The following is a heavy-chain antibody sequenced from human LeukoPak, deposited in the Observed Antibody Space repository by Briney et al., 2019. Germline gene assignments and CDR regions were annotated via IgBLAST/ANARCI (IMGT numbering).Heavy chain of an antibody. CDR1: GFTFSSYW. CDR3: ARDPYCSSTSCYGRGY. D-gene: IGHD2-2*01. V-gene: IGHV3-7*01. J-gene: IGHJ4*02. Sequence: AGGSLRLSCAASGFTFSSYWMSWVRQAPGKGLEWVANIKQDGSEKYYVDSVKGRFTISRDNAKNSLYLQMNSLRAEDTAVYYCARDPYCSSTSCYGRGYWGQGTLVTVSS. CDR2: IKQDGSEK.